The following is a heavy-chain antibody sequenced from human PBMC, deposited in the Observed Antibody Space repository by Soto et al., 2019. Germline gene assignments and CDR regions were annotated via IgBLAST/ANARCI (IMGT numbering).Heavy chain of an antibody. J-gene: IGHJ6*03. CDR2: VSGSGGGT. CDR1: GFTLKSYA. CDR3: ARGGYCTTITCYANFFYMDV. D-gene: IGHD2-2*01. Sequence: PGGSLRLSCAASGFTLKSYAMTWVRQAPGKGLEWVSSVSGSGGGTYYADSVKGRFTISRDNPKNTVYLQMKSLRAEDTAVYYCARGGYCTTITCYANFFYMDVWGKGTSVTVSS. V-gene: IGHV3-23*01.